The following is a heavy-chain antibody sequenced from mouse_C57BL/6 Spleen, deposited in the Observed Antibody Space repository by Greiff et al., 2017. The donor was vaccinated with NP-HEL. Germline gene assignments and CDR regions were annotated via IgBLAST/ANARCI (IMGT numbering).Heavy chain of an antibody. Sequence: QVQLKESGAELVRPGASVTLSCKASGYTFTDYEMHWVKQTPVHGLEWIGAIDPETGGTAYNQKFKGKAILTADQSSSTAYMELRSLTSEDSAVYYCTDSMVTTDGLAYWGQGTLVTVSA. CDR1: GYTFTDYE. CDR3: TDSMVTTDGLAY. J-gene: IGHJ3*01. V-gene: IGHV1-15*01. D-gene: IGHD2-2*01. CDR2: IDPETGGT.